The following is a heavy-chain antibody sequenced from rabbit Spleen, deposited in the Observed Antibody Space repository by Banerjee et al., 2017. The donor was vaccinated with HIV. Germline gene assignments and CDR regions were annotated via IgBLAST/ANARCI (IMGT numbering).Heavy chain of an antibody. CDR3: AREITSDYFNL. J-gene: IGHJ4*01. V-gene: IGHV1S40*01. Sequence: QSLEESGGGLVKPEASLTLTCKASGFSFNSGYDMCWVRQAPGKGLEWIACIDIGASAFTYFASWAKGRFTISKTSSTTVTLQMTSLTAADTATYFCAREITSDYFNLWGQGTLVTVS. D-gene: IGHD1-1*01. CDR1: GFSFNSGYD. CDR2: IDIGASAFT.